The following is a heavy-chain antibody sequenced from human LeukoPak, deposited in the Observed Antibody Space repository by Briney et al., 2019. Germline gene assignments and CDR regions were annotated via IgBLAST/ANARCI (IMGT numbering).Heavy chain of an antibody. V-gene: IGHV4-59*08. D-gene: IGHD3-16*01. CDR1: GGSISRYY. Sequence: SETLSLTCTVSGGSISRYYWSWIRQSPGKGLEWTGYIYSTGSTNSNPSLKSRVTISVDTSRNQFSLKLNSVSAADTAMYYCARHESAVGALFYWGQGTLVTVSS. J-gene: IGHJ4*02. CDR3: ARHESAVGALFY. CDR2: IYSTGST.